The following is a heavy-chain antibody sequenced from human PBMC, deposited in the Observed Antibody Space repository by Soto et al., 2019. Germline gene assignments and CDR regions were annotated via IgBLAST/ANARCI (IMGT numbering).Heavy chain of an antibody. D-gene: IGHD2-15*01. CDR3: AKDRGIVVVVAATPPPYYFDY. J-gene: IGHJ4*02. CDR2: ISGSGGST. V-gene: IGHV3-23*01. CDR1: GFTFSSYA. Sequence: TGGSLRLSCAASGFTFSSYAMSWVRQAPGKGLEWVSAISGSGGSTHYADSVKGRFTISRDNSKNTLYLQMNSLRAEDTAVYYCAKDRGIVVVVAATPPPYYFDYWGQGTLVTVSS.